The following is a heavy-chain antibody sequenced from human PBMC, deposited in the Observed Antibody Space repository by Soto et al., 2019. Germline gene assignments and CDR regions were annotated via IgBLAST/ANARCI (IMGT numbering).Heavy chain of an antibody. CDR1: GFTFSSYS. J-gene: IGHJ3*01. D-gene: IGHD3-16*02. Sequence: EVQLVESGGGLVKHGGSLRLSGAASGFTFSSYSMNWVLQAPGKRLEWVSSISSSSSDIYYADSVKGRFTISRDNDKNSLYLQMNSLRAEDTAVYYCASGRYAMITFGGVIVSSFDVWGQGTMVTVSS. CDR2: ISSSSSDI. CDR3: ASGRYAMITFGGVIVSSFDV. V-gene: IGHV3-21*01.